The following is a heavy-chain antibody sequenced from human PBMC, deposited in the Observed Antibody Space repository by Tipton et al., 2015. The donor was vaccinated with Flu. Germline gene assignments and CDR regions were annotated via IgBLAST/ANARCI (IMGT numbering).Heavy chain of an antibody. CDR3: AKDRGSSGFYPFS. CDR1: GFTFDDYA. CDR2: ISWNGDST. V-gene: IGHV3-43D*04. J-gene: IGHJ5*02. D-gene: IGHD6-19*01. Sequence: SLRLSCAASGFTFDDYAMHWVRQTPGKGLEWVCLISWNGDSTSCADSVKGRFTTSRDNRKNSVSLQMTSLRGEDTALYYCAKDRGSSGFYPFSWGQGTLVTVSA.